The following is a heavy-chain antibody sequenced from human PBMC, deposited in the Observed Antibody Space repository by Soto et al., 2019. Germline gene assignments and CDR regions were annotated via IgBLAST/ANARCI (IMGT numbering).Heavy chain of an antibody. CDR3: ARVGANPSDY. CDR1: GASFGCYS. V-gene: IGHV4-34*01. D-gene: IGHD1-26*01. Sequence: LSHRRAGHGASFGCYSWGWIRQPPGKGLEWIGDIEHSGSTNYNSSLRSRVTISLDTSKNHFSLKLNSVTAADTAVYYCARVGANPSDYWGQGNLVTFS. CDR2: IEHSGST. J-gene: IGHJ4*02.